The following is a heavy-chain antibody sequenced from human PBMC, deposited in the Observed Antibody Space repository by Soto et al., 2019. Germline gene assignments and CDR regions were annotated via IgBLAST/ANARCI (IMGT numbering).Heavy chain of an antibody. V-gene: IGHV3-11*01. J-gene: IGHJ4*02. Sequence: GGSLRLSCAASGLTFSDYYMSWIRQAPGKGLEWVSYISSSGSTRYYADSVKGRFTISRDNAKNSMYLEMNSLRAEDTAVYYCARANPKTYYYGSGSVDYWGQGTLVTVSS. CDR1: GLTFSDYY. CDR2: ISSSGSTR. CDR3: ARANPKTYYYGSGSVDY. D-gene: IGHD3-10*01.